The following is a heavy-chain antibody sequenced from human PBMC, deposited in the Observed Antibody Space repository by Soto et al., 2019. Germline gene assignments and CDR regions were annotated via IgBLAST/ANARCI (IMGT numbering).Heavy chain of an antibody. CDR3: ARISSVDPYGYVNGGLDV. Sequence: SETLSLTCSVSGGSIRSYYWSWIRQSPEKGLEWIGYFYHSGNSNYNPSLKSRVTISVDTSKNQLSLSLRSVTAADTAVYFCARISSVDPYGYVNGGLDVWGQGNTVT. CDR2: FYHSGNS. D-gene: IGHD5-18*01. J-gene: IGHJ6*02. CDR1: GGSIRSYY. V-gene: IGHV4-59*01.